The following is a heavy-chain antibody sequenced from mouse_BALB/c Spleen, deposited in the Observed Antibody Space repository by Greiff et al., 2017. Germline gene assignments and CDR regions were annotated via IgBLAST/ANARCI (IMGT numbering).Heavy chain of an antibody. CDR2: IDPANGNT. J-gene: IGHJ3*01. CDR1: GFNIKDTY. CDR3: ARVTATAWFAY. Sequence: VQLQQSGAELVKPGASVKLSCTASGFNIKDTYMHWVKQRPEQGLEWIGRIDPANGNTKYDPKFQGKATITADTSSNTAYLQLSSLTSEDTAVYYCARVTATAWFAYWGQGTLVTVSA. D-gene: IGHD1-2*01. V-gene: IGHV14-3*02.